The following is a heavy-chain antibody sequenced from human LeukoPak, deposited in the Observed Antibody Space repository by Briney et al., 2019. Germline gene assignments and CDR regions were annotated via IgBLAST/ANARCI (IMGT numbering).Heavy chain of an antibody. CDR3: TTDGYSGYDYLDY. CDR2: ISGSGGST. V-gene: IGHV3-23*01. J-gene: IGHJ4*02. Sequence: GGSLRLSCAAYGFTFSSYAMSWVRQAPGKGLEWVSAISGSGGSTYYADSVKGRFTISRDNSKNTLYLQMNSLKTEDTAVYYCTTDGYSGYDYLDYWGQGTLVTVSS. D-gene: IGHD5-12*01. CDR1: GFTFSSYA.